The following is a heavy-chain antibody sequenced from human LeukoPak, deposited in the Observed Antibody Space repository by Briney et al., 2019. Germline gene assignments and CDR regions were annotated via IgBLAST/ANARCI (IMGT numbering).Heavy chain of an antibody. CDR3: ARVSTNDRRNAFDT. D-gene: IGHD2-8*01. J-gene: IGHJ3*02. CDR2: ISGGGGYT. V-gene: IGHV3-64*01. CDR1: GFTFSTYV. Sequence: AGGSLRLSCVASGFTFSTYVMQWVRQAPGKGLEYVSAISGGGGYTYYANSVKGRCNISRDDSKKTLYLQMGSLRADDMAVYYCARVSTNDRRNAFDTWGQGTMVTVSS.